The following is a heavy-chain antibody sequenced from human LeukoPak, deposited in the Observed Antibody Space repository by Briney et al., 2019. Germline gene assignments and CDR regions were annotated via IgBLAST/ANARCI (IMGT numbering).Heavy chain of an antibody. D-gene: IGHD3-10*01. J-gene: IGHJ5*02. V-gene: IGHV4-39*01. CDR1: GGSISSSSYY. Sequence: SETLSLTCTVSGGSISSSSYYWGWIRQPPGKGLEWIGSIYYSGSTYYNPSLKSRVTISVDTSKNQFSLKLSSVTAADTAVYYCARVLLWFGKSFDLWGRGTVVTVSS. CDR2: IYYSGST. CDR3: ARVLLWFGKSFDL.